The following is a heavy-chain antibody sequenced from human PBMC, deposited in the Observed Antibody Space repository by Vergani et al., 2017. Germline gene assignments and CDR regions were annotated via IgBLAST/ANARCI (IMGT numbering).Heavy chain of an antibody. CDR2: ISSSSSTI. CDR1: GFTFSSYS. D-gene: IGHD2-2*01. J-gene: IGHJ3*02. V-gene: IGHV3-48*04. Sequence: EVQLVESGGGLVQPGGSLRLSCAASGFTFSSYSMNWVRQAPGKGLEWVSYISSSSSTIYYADSVKGRFTISRDNAKNSLYLQMNSLRAEETAVYYCAREGLRSTDAFDIWGQGTMVTVSS. CDR3: AREGLRSTDAFDI.